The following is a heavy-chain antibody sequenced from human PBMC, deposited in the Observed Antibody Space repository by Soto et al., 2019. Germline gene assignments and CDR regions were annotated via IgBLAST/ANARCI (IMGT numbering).Heavy chain of an antibody. Sequence: GGSLRLSCAASGFALRSYGMSWVRQAPGKGLEWVSGISGSGGSIYYADSVKGRFTISRDNSKNKLYRQMKSLRGEGTAVYYCAKVPYSSTPLWFDPWGQGTLVTVSS. CDR2: ISGSGGSI. V-gene: IGHV3-23*01. D-gene: IGHD6-13*01. CDR1: GFALRSYG. CDR3: AKVPYSSTPLWFDP. J-gene: IGHJ5*02.